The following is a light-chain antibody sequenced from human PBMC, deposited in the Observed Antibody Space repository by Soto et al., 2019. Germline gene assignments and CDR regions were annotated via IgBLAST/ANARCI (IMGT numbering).Light chain of an antibody. V-gene: IGLV2-23*02. CDR3: SSHATDYVL. CDR2: EVS. Sequence: QSALTQPASVSGSPGQSITISCTGTSSDVGTYKFVSWYQQHPDQAPKLMIYEVSERPSGISNRFSGSKSGNTASLTISGLQTEDEADYYCSSHATDYVLFGGGTKLTVL. J-gene: IGLJ2*01. CDR1: SSDVGTYKF.